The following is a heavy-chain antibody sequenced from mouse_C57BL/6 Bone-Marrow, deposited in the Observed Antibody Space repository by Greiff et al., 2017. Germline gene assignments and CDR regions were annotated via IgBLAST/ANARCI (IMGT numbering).Heavy chain of an antibody. D-gene: IGHD2-5*01. CDR2: IYPGSGST. CDR3: ARPYYSNYWYFDV. Sequence: QVQLQQPGAELVKPGASVKMSCKASGYTFTSYWITWVKQRPGQGLDWIGDIYPGSGSTNYNEKFKSKATLTVDTSSITAYMQLSSLTSEDSAVYSCARPYYSNYWYFDVWGTGTTVTVSS. V-gene: IGHV1-55*01. CDR1: GYTFTSYW. J-gene: IGHJ1*03.